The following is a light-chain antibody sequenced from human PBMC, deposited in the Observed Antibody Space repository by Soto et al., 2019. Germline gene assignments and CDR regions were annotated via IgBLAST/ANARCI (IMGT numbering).Light chain of an antibody. CDR2: EVS. Sequence: QSALTQPASVSGSPGQSITISCTGTSSDVGAYNYVSWYQQHPDKAPKLMIYEVSNRPSGVSNRFSGSKSGNTASLTISGLPAEDEADYYCSSYTSSSALVFGGGTKLTVL. CDR3: SSYTSSSALV. J-gene: IGLJ2*01. V-gene: IGLV2-14*03. CDR1: SSDVGAYNY.